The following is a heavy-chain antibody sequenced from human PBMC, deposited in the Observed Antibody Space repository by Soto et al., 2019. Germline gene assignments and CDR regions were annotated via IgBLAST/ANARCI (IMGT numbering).Heavy chain of an antibody. CDR1: GGSISSGGYY. J-gene: IGHJ6*02. Sequence: SETLSLTCTVSGGSISSGGYYWSWIRQHPGKGLEWIGYIYYSGSTYYNPSLRSRVTISVDTSKNQFSLKLSSVTAADTAVYYCARPLPYGMDVWGQGTTVTVSS. CDR3: ARPLPYGMDV. V-gene: IGHV4-39*01. D-gene: IGHD1-26*01. CDR2: IYYSGST.